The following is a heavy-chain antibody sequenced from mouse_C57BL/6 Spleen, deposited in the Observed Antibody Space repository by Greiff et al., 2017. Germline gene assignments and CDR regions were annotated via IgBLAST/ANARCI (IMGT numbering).Heavy chain of an antibody. CDR1: GYTFTDYY. J-gene: IGHJ2*01. V-gene: IGHV1-26*01. Sequence: EVKLQQSGPELVKPGAAVKISCKASGYTFTDYYMNWVKQSHGKSLEWIGDINPNNGGTSYNQKFKGKATLTVDKSSSTAYMELRSLTSEDSAVYYCARSYYSNYWYFDYWGQGTTLTVSS. CDR3: ARSYYSNYWYFDY. CDR2: INPNNGGT. D-gene: IGHD2-5*01.